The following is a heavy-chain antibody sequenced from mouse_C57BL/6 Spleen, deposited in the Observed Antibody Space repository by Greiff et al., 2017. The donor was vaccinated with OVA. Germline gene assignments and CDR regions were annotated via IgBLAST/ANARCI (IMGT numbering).Heavy chain of an antibody. Sequence: QVQLKESGPELVKPGASVKISCKASGYAFSSSWMNWVKQRPGKGLEWIGRIYPGDGDTNYNGKFKGKATLTADKSSSTAYMQLSSLTSEDSAVYFCARSGPYGNYEDYWGQGTTLTVSS. D-gene: IGHD2-1*01. CDR2: IYPGDGDT. CDR3: ARSGPYGNYEDY. CDR1: GYAFSSSW. J-gene: IGHJ2*01. V-gene: IGHV1-82*01.